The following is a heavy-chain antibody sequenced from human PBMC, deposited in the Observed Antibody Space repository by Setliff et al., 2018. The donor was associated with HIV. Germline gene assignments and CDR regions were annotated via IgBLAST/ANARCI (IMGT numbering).Heavy chain of an antibody. Sequence: ASVKVSCKTSGYIFTHYALSWVRQAPGKGLEWMGRMNTKTATPTYAQGFAGRFVFSLDTSVNTAYLDISGLQTEDTAVYFCARGPWVEVWLHIFDSWGPGTLVTVSS. CDR2: MNTKTATP. D-gene: IGHD3-16*01. J-gene: IGHJ5*01. CDR1: GYIFTHYA. CDR3: ARGPWVEVWLHIFDS. V-gene: IGHV7-4-1*02.